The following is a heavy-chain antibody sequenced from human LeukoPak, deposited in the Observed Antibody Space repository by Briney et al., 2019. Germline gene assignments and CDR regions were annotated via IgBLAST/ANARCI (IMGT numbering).Heavy chain of an antibody. J-gene: IGHJ3*02. V-gene: IGHV3-30*18. CDR1: GFTFSSYG. CDR2: ISYDGSNK. Sequence: GRSLRLSYAASGFTFSSYGMHWVRQAPGKGLEWVAVISYDGSNKYYADSVKGRFTISRDNSKNTLYLQMNSLRAEDTAAYYCAKEDAFDIWGQGTMVTVSS. CDR3: AKEDAFDI.